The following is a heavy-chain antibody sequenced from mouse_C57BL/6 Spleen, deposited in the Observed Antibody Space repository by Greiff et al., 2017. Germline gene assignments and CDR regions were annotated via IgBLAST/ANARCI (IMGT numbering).Heavy chain of an antibody. D-gene: IGHD2-10*02. J-gene: IGHJ2*01. V-gene: IGHV1-4*01. CDR2: INPSSGYT. CDR1: GYTFTSYT. Sequence: LVESGAELARPGASVKMSCKASGYTFTSYTMHWVKQRPGQGLEWIGYINPSSGYTKYNQKFKDKATLTADKSSSTAYMQLSSLTSEDSAVYYCARSGYDPYYFDYWGQGTTLTVSS. CDR3: ARSGYDPYYFDY.